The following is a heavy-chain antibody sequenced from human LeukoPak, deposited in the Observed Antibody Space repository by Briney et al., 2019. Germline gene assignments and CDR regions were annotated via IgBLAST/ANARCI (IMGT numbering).Heavy chain of an antibody. V-gene: IGHV3-74*01. CDR2: INTDGSST. J-gene: IGHJ6*02. D-gene: IGHD3-22*01. CDR3: AKEDYYDSSGYSRGMDV. Sequence: GGSLRLSCAASGFTFSSYWMHWVRQAPGKGLVWVSRINTDGSSTSYADSVKGRFTISRDNAKNSLYLQMNSLRAEDTALYYCAKEDYYDSSGYSRGMDVWGQGTTVTVSS. CDR1: GFTFSSYW.